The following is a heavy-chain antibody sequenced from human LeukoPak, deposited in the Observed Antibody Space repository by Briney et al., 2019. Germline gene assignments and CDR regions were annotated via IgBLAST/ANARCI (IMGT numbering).Heavy chain of an antibody. CDR3: ARDRGYSLSWFDP. V-gene: IGHV4-39*07. D-gene: IGHD5-18*01. CDR1: GGSISSSSYF. Sequence: PSETLSLTCTVSGGSISSSSYFWGWIRQPPGKGLEWIGSIFYSGSTYYNPSLNSRVTISIDTSKNQFSLRLSSVTAADTAVYYCARDRGYSLSWFDPWGQGTLVTVSS. CDR2: IFYSGST. J-gene: IGHJ5*02.